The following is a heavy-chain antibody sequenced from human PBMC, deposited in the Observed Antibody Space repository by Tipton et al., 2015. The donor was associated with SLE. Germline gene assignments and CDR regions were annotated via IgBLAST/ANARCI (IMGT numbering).Heavy chain of an antibody. CDR1: GGSISSHY. D-gene: IGHD6-13*01. Sequence: TLSLTCTVSGGSISSHYWSWIRQPPGKGLEWIGYIYYSGSTNYNPSLKSRVTISVDTSKNQFSLKLSSVTAADTAVYYCARENSSSWFDAFDIWGQGTMVTVSS. V-gene: IGHV4-59*11. J-gene: IGHJ3*02. CDR3: ARENSSSWFDAFDI. CDR2: IYYSGST.